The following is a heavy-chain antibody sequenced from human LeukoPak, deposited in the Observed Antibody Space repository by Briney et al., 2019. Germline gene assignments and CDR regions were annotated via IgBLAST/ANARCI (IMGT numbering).Heavy chain of an antibody. Sequence: PGGSLRLSCEASGFTVSSNYMSWVRQAPGKGLEWVSVIYSGGSTYYADSVKGRFTISRDNSKNTLYLQMNSLRAEDTTIYYCARHGYTSGWVRSWGQGTLVTVST. V-gene: IGHV3-53*01. D-gene: IGHD6-19*01. CDR3: ARHGYTSGWVRS. J-gene: IGHJ4*02. CDR1: GFTVSSNY. CDR2: IYSGGST.